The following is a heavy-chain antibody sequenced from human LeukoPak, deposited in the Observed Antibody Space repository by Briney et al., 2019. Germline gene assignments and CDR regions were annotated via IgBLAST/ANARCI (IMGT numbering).Heavy chain of an antibody. CDR2: ISYDGSNK. J-gene: IGHJ6*02. V-gene: IGHV3-30*03. CDR1: GFTFSSYG. Sequence: PGRSLRLSCAASGFTFSSYGMHWVRQAPGKGLEWVAVISYDGSNKYYADSVKGRFTISRDNSKNTLYLQMNSLRAEDTAVYHVAVVGTEGYGMDVWGQGTTVTVSS. D-gene: IGHD6-19*01. CDR3: AVVGTEGYGMDV.